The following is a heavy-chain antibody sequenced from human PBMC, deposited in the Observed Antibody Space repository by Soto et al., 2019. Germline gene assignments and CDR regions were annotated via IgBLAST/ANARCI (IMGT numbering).Heavy chain of an antibody. Sequence: SETRSLTCTVSGGSISSGGYYWSWIRQHPGKGLEWIGYIYYSGSTYYNPSLKSRVTISVDTSKNQFSLKLSSVTAADTAVYYCARVSSSPLNFDYWGQGTLVTVSS. CDR3: ARVSSSPLNFDY. J-gene: IGHJ4*02. CDR1: GGSISSGGYY. V-gene: IGHV4-31*03. CDR2: IYYSGST. D-gene: IGHD6-13*01.